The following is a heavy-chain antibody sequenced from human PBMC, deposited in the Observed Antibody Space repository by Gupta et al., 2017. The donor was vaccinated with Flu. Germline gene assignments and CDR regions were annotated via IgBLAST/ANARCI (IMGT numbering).Heavy chain of an antibody. D-gene: IGHD2-2*01. V-gene: IGHV3-33*01. Sequence: QVQLVVSGGGVVQTGRSLRVSCAAAGFTFINNGMHWVRQHPGKWLVWVAVIYFDGSNEYYADSVKGRFTISRDNSKSTLYLQMNSLRAEDTAVYYCARWNLGYCTTTGCHGDALDLWGQGTMVTVSS. CDR2: IYFDGSNE. CDR3: ARWNLGYCTTTGCHGDALDL. CDR1: GFTFINNG. J-gene: IGHJ3*01.